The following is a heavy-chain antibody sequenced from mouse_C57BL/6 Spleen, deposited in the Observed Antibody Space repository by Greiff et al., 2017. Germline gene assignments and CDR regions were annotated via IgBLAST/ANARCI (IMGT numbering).Heavy chain of an antibody. Sequence: EVQLQESEGGLVQPGSSMKLSCTASGFSFSDYYMAWVRQVPEKGLEWVANINYDGSSTFYLASLKSRFIISRENAKNILYRQMSSLKSEDTATYYCARGAYYGFYWGQGTTLTVSS. CDR2: INYDGSST. CDR1: GFSFSDYY. J-gene: IGHJ2*01. D-gene: IGHD2-9*01. V-gene: IGHV5-16*01. CDR3: ARGAYYGFY.